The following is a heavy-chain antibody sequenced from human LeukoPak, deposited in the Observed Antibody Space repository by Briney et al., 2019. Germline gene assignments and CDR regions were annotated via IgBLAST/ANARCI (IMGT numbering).Heavy chain of an antibody. CDR2: IYYSGST. CDR1: GGSISSYY. V-gene: IGHV4-59*01. J-gene: IGHJ4*02. CDR3: TRHADTAILTPTDY. Sequence: TSETLSLTCTVSGGSISSYYWSWIRQPPGKGLEWIGYIYYSGSTNYNPSLKSRVTISVDTSKNQFSLKLSSVTAADTAVYYCTRHADTAILTPTDYWGQGTLVTVSS. D-gene: IGHD5-18*01.